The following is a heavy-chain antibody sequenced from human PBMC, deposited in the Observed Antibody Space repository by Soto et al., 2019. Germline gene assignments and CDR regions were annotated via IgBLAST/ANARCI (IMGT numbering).Heavy chain of an antibody. D-gene: IGHD6-19*01. CDR2: ISAYNGNT. CDR1: GYTFTSYG. CDR3: ARDGYSSGWYGYYYYYMDV. Sequence: ASVKVSCKASGYTFTSYGISWVRQAPGHGLEWMGWISAYNGNTNYAQKFQGRVTMTRNTSISTAYMELSSLRSEDTAVYYCARDGYSSGWYGYYYYYMDVWGKGTTVTVSS. V-gene: IGHV1-18*01. J-gene: IGHJ6*03.